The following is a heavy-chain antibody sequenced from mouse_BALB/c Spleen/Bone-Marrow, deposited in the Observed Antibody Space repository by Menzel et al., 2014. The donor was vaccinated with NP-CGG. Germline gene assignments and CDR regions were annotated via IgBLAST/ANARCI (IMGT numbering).Heavy chain of an antibody. CDR1: GYTFTSYW. CDR3: ARRATTVVATDY. CDR2: INPSNGRT. D-gene: IGHD1-1*01. J-gene: IGHJ2*01. Sequence: VQLVESGAELVKPGASEKLSCKASGYTFTSYWMHWVKQRPGQGLEWIGEINPSNGRTNYNEKFKSKATLTVDKSSSSAYMQLSSLTSEDSAVYYCARRATTVVATDYWGQGTTLTVSS. V-gene: IGHV1S81*02.